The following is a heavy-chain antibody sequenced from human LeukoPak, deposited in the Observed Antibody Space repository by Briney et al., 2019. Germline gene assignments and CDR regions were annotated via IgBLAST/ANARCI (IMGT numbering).Heavy chain of an antibody. J-gene: IGHJ6*02. CDR2: MFYTGST. Sequence: KPSETLSLTCSVSGGSISSDYWAWIRQPPGKGLDWIGYMFYTGSTNYNPSLKSRVTISLATSKNQFSLRLSSVTAADTAVYYCARVSVVYGIDVWGRGTTVTVSS. V-gene: IGHV4-59*01. CDR3: ARVSVVYGIDV. CDR1: GGSISSDY.